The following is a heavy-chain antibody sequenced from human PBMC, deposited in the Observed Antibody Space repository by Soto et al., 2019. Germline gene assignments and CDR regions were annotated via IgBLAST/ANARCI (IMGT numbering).Heavy chain of an antibody. V-gene: IGHV3-21*01. Sequence: LRLSCAASGFTLRSFTMNWVRQAPGQGLEWVSTISSNSAYIYYTDALRGRFTISRDNAKNSLHLQMNSLRAEDTAVYYCTRDASRHSIARGWFDPWGPGTLVTVSS. J-gene: IGHJ5*02. CDR2: ISSNSAYI. CDR3: TRDASRHSIARGWFDP. CDR1: GFTLRSFT. D-gene: IGHD1-1*01.